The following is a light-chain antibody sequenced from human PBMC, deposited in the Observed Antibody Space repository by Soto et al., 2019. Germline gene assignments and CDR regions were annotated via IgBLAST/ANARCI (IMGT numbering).Light chain of an antibody. CDR1: SSDVGSYNL. J-gene: IGLJ2*01. Sequence: QSVLTQPPSASGSPGQSITISCTGTSSDVGSYNLVSWYQQHPGKAPKLMIYEGSKRPSGVSNRFSGSKSGNTASLTISGLQAEDEADYYCCSYAGSVVFGGGTKLTVL. CDR2: EGS. CDR3: CSYAGSVV. V-gene: IGLV2-23*01.